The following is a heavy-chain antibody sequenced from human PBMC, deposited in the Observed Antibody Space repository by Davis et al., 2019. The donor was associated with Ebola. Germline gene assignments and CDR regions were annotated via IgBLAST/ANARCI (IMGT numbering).Heavy chain of an antibody. CDR3: ARVREYGMDV. CDR2: ISSRGSTT. D-gene: IGHD3-10*01. J-gene: IGHJ6*02. CDR1: GFTFSDYY. V-gene: IGHV3-11*01. Sequence: GESLKISCAASGFTFSDYYMTWIRQAPGKGLEWVSYISSRGSTTDYADSVKGRFTISRDNAKNTLYLQMNSLRAEDTAVYYCARVREYGMDVWGQGTTVTVSS.